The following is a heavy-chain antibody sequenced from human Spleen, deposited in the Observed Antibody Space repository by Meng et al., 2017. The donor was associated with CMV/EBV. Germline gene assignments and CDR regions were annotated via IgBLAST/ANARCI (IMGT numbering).Heavy chain of an antibody. CDR3: ARDLGSLDAFDI. J-gene: IGHJ3*02. V-gene: IGHV1-69*10. Sequence: SVKVSCKASGGTFSSYAIIWVRQAPGQGLEWMGGIIPILGIANYAQKFQGRVTITADKSTSTAYMELSSLRSEDTAVYYCARDLGSLDAFDIWGQGTMVTVSS. D-gene: IGHD6-13*01. CDR2: IIPILGIA. CDR1: GGTFSSYA.